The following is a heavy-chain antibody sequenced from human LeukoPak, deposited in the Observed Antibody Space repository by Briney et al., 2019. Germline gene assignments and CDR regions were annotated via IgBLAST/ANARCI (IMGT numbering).Heavy chain of an antibody. CDR2: ISSSSSYI. CDR1: GFTFSSYS. J-gene: IGHJ4*02. V-gene: IGHV3-21*01. CDR3: ARETPSGIAAANGFDY. Sequence: PGGSLRLSCAASGFTFSSYSMNWVRQAPGKGLEWVSSISSSSSYIYYADSVKGRFTISRDNAKNSLYLQMSSLRAEDTAVYYCARETPSGIAAANGFDYWGQGTLVTVSS. D-gene: IGHD6-13*01.